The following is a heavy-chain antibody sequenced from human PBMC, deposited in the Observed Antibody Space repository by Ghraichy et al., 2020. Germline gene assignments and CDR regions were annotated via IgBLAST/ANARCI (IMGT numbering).Heavy chain of an antibody. D-gene: IGHD3-22*01. J-gene: IGHJ6*02. Sequence: LSLTCVAAGFTVSSKYMTWVRQAPGKGLEWVSVIYTGDITDYADSVKGRFTISRDNSKNTLSLQMNSLRAEDTAVYYCAGESSGYYYGGEGGMDVWGQGPPATVSS. CDR3: AGESSGYYYGGEGGMDV. CDR2: IYTGDIT. V-gene: IGHV3-53*01. CDR1: GFTVSSKY.